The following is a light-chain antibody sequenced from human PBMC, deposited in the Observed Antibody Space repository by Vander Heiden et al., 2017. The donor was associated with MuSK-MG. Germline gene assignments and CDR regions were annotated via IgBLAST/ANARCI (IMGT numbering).Light chain of an antibody. V-gene: IGKV1-33*01. CDR1: QDISKY. CDR2: DAS. CDR3: QRYDSLPPFT. Sequence: DIQMTQSPSSLSASVGDRATITCQASQDISKYLNWYQQKPGKAPKLLIYDASNLETGVPSRFSGSGYGTDFTFTISRLQPEDIAAYYCQRYDSLPPFTFGHGTQVDIK. J-gene: IGKJ3*01.